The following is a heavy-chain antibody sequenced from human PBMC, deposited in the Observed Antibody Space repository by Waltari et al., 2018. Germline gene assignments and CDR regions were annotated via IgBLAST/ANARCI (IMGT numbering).Heavy chain of an antibody. J-gene: IGHJ6*03. CDR2: ITGSGDLI. CDR3: ARNGVGYEYYYMDV. V-gene: IGHV3-21*01. Sequence: EVLLVASGGGLVTPGGSLTPSCAASGFSFGISRRNWVRQAPGKGLEWVASITGSGDLIYYADSVKGRVTISRDNAKNSLFLQVNSLRAEDTGIYYCARNGVGYEYYYMDVWGKGTAVTVSS. CDR1: GFSFGISR. D-gene: IGHD2-8*01.